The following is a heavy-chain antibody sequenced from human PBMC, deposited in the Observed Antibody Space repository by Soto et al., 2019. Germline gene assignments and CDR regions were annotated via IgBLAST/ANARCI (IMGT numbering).Heavy chain of an antibody. Sequence: QVQLQESGPGLVKPSQTLSLTCTVSGGSITSSGYYWSWIRQHPGEGLEWIGFTSNSGSTSYNPPXKXXVTISVDPSSTQFSLSLQSVTAADTAVYYCARGGGSTKVDYWGQGTLVTVSP. CDR2: TSNSGST. V-gene: IGHV4-31*03. CDR3: ARGGGSTKVDY. D-gene: IGHD2-2*01. J-gene: IGHJ4*02. CDR1: GGSITSSGYY.